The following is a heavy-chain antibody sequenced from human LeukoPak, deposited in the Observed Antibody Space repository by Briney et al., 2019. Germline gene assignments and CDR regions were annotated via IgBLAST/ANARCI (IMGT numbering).Heavy chain of an antibody. CDR2: ISGSGGSI. J-gene: IGHJ4*02. CDR1: GFTFSSYG. CDR3: ARDFGGSSWYRFNY. D-gene: IGHD6-13*01. Sequence: GGSLRLSCAASGFTFSSYGMSWVRQAPGKGLEWVSAISGSGGSIYYADSVKGRFTISRDNAKNSLYLQMNSLRAEDTAVYYCARDFGGSSWYRFNYWGQGTLVTVSS. V-gene: IGHV3-21*01.